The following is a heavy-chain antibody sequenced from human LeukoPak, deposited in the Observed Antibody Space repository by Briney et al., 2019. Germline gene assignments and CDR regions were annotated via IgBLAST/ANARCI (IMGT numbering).Heavy chain of an antibody. CDR1: GVSLSFGGYY. Sequence: TSQTLSLTCAVSGVSLSFGGYYWSWIRQPPGKGLEWIGYIYYSGSTYYNPSLKSRVTISVDTSKNQFSLKLSSVTAADTAVYYCARAAIYDQDAFDIWGQGTMVTVSS. CDR2: IYYSGST. CDR3: ARAAIYDQDAFDI. D-gene: IGHD3-16*01. J-gene: IGHJ3*02. V-gene: IGHV4-30-4*01.